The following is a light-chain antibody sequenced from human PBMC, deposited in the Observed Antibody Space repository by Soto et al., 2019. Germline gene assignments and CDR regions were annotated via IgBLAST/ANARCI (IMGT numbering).Light chain of an antibody. J-gene: IGLJ2*01. Sequence: QSVLTQPSSVSEAPRQRVTISCSGSSSNIGKNAVTWYQQVPGKAPKLIIYYDDLLPSGVSDRFSGSKSGSSASLAISGLQSEDEADYYCAAWDDSPNGPVFGGGTKVTVL. CDR3: AAWDDSPNGPV. CDR1: SSNIGKNA. CDR2: YDD. V-gene: IGLV1-36*01.